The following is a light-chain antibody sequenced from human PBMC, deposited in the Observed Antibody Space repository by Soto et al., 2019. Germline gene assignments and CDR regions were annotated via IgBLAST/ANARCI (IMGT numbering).Light chain of an antibody. V-gene: IGKV3-20*01. CDR2: AAS. J-gene: IGKJ1*01. CDR3: QPYGSSPWT. CDR1: QSVRNNY. Sequence: EIVLTQSPGTLSLSPGERATLSCRASQSVRNNYLAWYQQKPGQAPRLLIYAASGRATGIPDRFSGSGSGTDFTLTISRLEPADFAVYHCQPYGSSPWTFGQGTKVDIK.